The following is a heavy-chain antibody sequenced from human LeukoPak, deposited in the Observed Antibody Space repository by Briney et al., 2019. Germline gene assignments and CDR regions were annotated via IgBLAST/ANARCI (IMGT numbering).Heavy chain of an antibody. V-gene: IGHV4-59*01. CDR2: VASSGTS. D-gene: IGHD2-21*02. CDR1: GDSLNTYY. J-gene: IGHJ5*02. CDR3: ARVVRGVVTSNWFDP. Sequence: SETLSLTCTVSGDSLNTYYWAWIRQTPGKELEWIGFVASSGTSNYNPSLKSRVSISIDTSKNQFSLALTSVTPADTAVYYCARVVRGVVTSNWFDPWGQGTLVSVSS.